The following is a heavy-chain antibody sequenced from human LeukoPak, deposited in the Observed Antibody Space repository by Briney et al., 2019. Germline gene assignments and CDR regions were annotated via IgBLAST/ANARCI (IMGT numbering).Heavy chain of an antibody. V-gene: IGHV4-4*07. D-gene: IGHD5-12*01. CDR1: GVSISSYY. Sequence: KSSETLSLTCSVAGVSISSYYWSWIRQPAGKGLEWIGHNYDSGRTNYNPSLKSRVTMSVDTSKNQFSLKLSSVTAADTAVYYCARLVATIKLFDYWGQGTLVTVSS. CDR2: NYDSGRT. J-gene: IGHJ4*02. CDR3: ARLVATIKLFDY.